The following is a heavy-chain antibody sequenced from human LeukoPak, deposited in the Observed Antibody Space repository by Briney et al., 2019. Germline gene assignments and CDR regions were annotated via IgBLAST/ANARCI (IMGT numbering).Heavy chain of an antibody. CDR2: IYYSGST. Sequence: KTSETLSLTCTVSGGSISSYYWSWIRQPPGKGLEWIGYIYYSGSTNYNPTLKSRVTISVDTSKNQFSLKLSSVTAADTAVYYCASSVLRYFDWSRSTGAFDIWGQGTMVTVSS. J-gene: IGHJ3*02. CDR3: ASSVLRYFDWSRSTGAFDI. V-gene: IGHV4-59*08. CDR1: GGSISSYY. D-gene: IGHD3-9*01.